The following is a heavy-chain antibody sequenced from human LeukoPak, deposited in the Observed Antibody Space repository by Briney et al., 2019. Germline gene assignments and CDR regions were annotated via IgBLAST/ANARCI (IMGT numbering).Heavy chain of an antibody. Sequence: KPSETLSLTCTVSGDSISNDDYYWSWIRQLPGKGLEWIGYIYYSGDTYYHPSLKRRVTMSVDTSHNQFSLNLSSVTAADTAVYFCARRLRGTTVVNLGETHYYYYLDVWGKGTTVTVSS. V-gene: IGHV4-31*03. CDR1: GDSISNDDYY. CDR3: ARRLRGTTVVNLGETHYYYYLDV. D-gene: IGHD4-23*01. CDR2: IYYSGDT. J-gene: IGHJ6*03.